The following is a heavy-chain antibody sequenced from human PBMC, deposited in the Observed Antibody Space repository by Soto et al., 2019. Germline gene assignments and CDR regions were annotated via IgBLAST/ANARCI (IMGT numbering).Heavy chain of an antibody. CDR3: AKGGRQWLVTSDFNY. J-gene: IGHJ4*02. CDR1: GFTFSDYA. V-gene: IGHV3-30*18. D-gene: IGHD6-19*01. Sequence: VQLVESGGGVDQAGRSLRLSCAASGFTFSDYAMHWVRQAPGKGLERVAVVSHDGRNTHYADSVKGRFTISRDSSKNTVSLEMTSLGAEDTAVYYFAKGGRQWLVTSDFNYWGQGALVTVSS. CDR2: VSHDGRNT.